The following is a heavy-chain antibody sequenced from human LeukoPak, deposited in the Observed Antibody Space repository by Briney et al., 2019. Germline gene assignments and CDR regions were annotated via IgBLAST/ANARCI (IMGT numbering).Heavy chain of an antibody. Sequence: SETLSLTRTGSGGSISSYYWSWIRQPPGKGLEWIGYIYYSGSTNYNPSLKSRVTISVDTSKNQFSLKLSSVTAADTAVYYCARGAWVVAAKVLDPWGQGTLVTVSS. J-gene: IGHJ5*02. V-gene: IGHV4-59*01. CDR1: GGSISSYY. D-gene: IGHD2-15*01. CDR2: IYYSGST. CDR3: ARGAWVVAAKVLDP.